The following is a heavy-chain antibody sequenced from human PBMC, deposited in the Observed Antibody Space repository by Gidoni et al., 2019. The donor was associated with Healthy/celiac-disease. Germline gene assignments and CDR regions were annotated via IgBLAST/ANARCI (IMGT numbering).Heavy chain of an antibody. Sequence: EVQLLESGGGLVQLGGSLRLSCAASGFTFPSYAMRWVRQAPGKGLGWDSGISGSGGSTYYADTGKGRFTISRDKSKNTLYLKMNSLRAEDTAVYYCAKVSVDYERDYWGQGTLVTVSS. D-gene: IGHD4-17*01. CDR1: GFTFPSYA. CDR3: AKVSVDYERDY. J-gene: IGHJ4*02. V-gene: IGHV3-23*01. CDR2: ISGSGGST.